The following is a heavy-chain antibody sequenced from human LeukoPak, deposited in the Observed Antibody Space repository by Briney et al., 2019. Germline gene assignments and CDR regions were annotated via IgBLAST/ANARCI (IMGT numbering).Heavy chain of an antibody. D-gene: IGHD3-10*01. CDR2: IRYDGSDK. J-gene: IGHJ3*02. Sequence: GGSLRLSCSASGFTFNTYGMHWVRQAPGKGLEWVAFIRYDGSDKYYADSVKGRFTISRDNSKNTVYLQMNSLRAEDTAIYYCARDSYWLGGSIGAFDIWGQGTMVTVSS. V-gene: IGHV3-30*02. CDR1: GFTFNTYG. CDR3: ARDSYWLGGSIGAFDI.